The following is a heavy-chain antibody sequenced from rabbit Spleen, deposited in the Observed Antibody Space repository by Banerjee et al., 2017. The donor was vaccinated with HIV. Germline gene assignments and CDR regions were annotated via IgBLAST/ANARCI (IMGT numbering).Heavy chain of an antibody. CDR2: VAGGSYDNT. CDR3: ARSVVGYGYGYDL. CDR1: GFSFSSSDY. J-gene: IGHJ4*01. Sequence: QSLEESGGDLVKPGASLTLTCTASGFSFSSSDYMCWVRQAPGKGLEWIACVAGGSYDNTYYASWAKGRFTGSKTSSTTVTLQMTSLTAADTATYFCARSVVGYGYGYDLWGQGTLVTVS. V-gene: IGHV1S40*01. D-gene: IGHD6-1*01.